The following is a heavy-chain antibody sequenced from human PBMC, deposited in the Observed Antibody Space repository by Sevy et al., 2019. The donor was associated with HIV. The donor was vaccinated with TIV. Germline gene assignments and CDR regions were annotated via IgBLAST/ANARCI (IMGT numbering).Heavy chain of an antibody. V-gene: IGHV1-18*01. CDR3: AKEQLGGFY. D-gene: IGHD3-16*01. Sequence: ASVKVSCKASGYTFTNYGISWVRQAPGQGLEWMGWIGAYNGNTNYAQKLQGRVTLTTDTSTSTAYMDLRSLRSDDTAVYYCAKEQLGGFYWGQGTLVTVSS. CDR2: IGAYNGNT. CDR1: GYTFTNYG. J-gene: IGHJ4*02.